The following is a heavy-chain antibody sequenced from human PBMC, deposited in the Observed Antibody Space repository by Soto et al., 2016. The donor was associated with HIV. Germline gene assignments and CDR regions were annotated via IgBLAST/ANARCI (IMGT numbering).Heavy chain of an antibody. J-gene: IGHJ6*02. CDR3: AREDGYGGYARMDV. CDR2: ISAYDGEP. Sequence: QVQLVQSGAEVKKPGASVKASCKTSGYSFTSYGLSWVRQAPGQGLEWMGWISAYDGEPNYEQRLQGRVTMTTDRSTRTAYMELRNLRSDDTAIYYCAREDGYGGYARMDVWGQGTTVTVSS. D-gene: IGHD5-12*01. V-gene: IGHV1-18*01. CDR1: GYSFTSYG.